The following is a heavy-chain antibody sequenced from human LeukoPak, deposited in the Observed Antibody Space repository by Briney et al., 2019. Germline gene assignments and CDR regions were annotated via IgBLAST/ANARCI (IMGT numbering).Heavy chain of an antibody. Sequence: GGSLRLSCAASGFTFSSYAVHWVRQAPGKGLEWVAVISYDGSNKYYADSVKGRFTISRDNSKNTLYLQMNSLRAEDTAVYYCASGDYLDYWGQGTLVTVSS. CDR1: GFTFSSYA. J-gene: IGHJ4*02. CDR2: ISYDGSNK. CDR3: ASGDYLDY. V-gene: IGHV3-30-3*01. D-gene: IGHD4-17*01.